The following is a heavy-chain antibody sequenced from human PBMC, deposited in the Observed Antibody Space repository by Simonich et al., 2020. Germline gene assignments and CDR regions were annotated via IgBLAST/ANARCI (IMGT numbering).Heavy chain of an antibody. CDR3: ARASRGTWWYYYFDY. D-gene: IGHD2-15*01. CDR1: GYTFPSYV. V-gene: IGHV1-18*01. Sequence: QVQLVQSGAAVKKPGASVQVSCKASGYTFPSYVISWVRQAPGKGLEWMGWISAYNGNTNDAQKLQGRVTMTKDTSTSTAYMERRSLRSDDTAVYYCARASRGTWWYYYFDYWGQGTLVTVSS. CDR2: ISAYNGNT. J-gene: IGHJ4*02.